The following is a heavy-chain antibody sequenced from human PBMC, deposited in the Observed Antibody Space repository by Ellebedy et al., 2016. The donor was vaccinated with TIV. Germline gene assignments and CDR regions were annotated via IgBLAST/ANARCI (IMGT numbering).Heavy chain of an antibody. CDR1: GGSISSYY. D-gene: IGHD3-10*01. V-gene: IGHV4-59*08. Sequence: MPSETLSLTCTVSGGSISSYYWSWIRQPPGKGLEWIGYIYYSGSTNYNPSLKSRVTISVDTSKNQFSLKLSSVTAADTAVYYCARQRWFGALSWGQGTLVTVSS. CDR3: ARQRWFGALS. CDR2: IYYSGST. J-gene: IGHJ5*02.